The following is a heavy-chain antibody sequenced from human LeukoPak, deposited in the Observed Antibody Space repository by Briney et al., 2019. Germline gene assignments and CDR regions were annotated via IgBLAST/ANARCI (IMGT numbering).Heavy chain of an antibody. D-gene: IGHD3-22*01. J-gene: IGHJ3*02. CDR2: IIPIFGTA. CDR1: GGTFSSYA. CDR3: AALTYYYDSSGYSDAFDI. Sequence: ASVKVSCKASGGTFSSYAISWVRQAPGQGLEWMGGIIPIFGTANYAQKFQGRVTITADESTSTAYMELSSLRSEDTAVYYCAALTYYYDSSGYSDAFDIWGQGTMVTVSS. V-gene: IGHV1-69*13.